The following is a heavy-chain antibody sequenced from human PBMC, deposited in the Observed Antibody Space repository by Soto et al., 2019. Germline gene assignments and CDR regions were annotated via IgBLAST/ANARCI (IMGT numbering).Heavy chain of an antibody. CDR1: GLTLSRYW. V-gene: IGHV3-7*05. CDR3: ARGHYGMED. J-gene: IGHJ6*02. Sequence: EVHPVESGGGLVQPGGSLRLSCAVSGLTLSRYWMSWVRQAPGKGLEWAANINQDGSDKNYLDSVKGRFTVSRDNAKNSLYLQMNGLRVEDTAVYFCARGHYGMEDWGQGTTVTVSS. CDR2: INQDGSDK.